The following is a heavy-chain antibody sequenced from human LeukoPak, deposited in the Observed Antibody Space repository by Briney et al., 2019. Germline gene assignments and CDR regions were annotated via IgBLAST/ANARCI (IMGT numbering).Heavy chain of an antibody. Sequence: PGGSLRLSCAASGFTFSSYAMSWVRQAPGKGLEWVSAISGSGGSTYYADSVKGRFTISGDNSKNTLYLQMNSLRAEDTAVYYCAKVGPLTRHNRELGNYFDYWGQGTLVTVSS. D-gene: IGHD1-1*01. CDR3: AKVGPLTRHNRELGNYFDY. CDR2: ISGSGGST. V-gene: IGHV3-23*01. CDR1: GFTFSSYA. J-gene: IGHJ4*02.